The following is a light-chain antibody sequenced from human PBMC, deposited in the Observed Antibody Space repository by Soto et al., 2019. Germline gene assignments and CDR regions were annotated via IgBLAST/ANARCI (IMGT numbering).Light chain of an antibody. CDR1: NIDSKS. Sequence: SYELTQPPSVSVAPGQAARITCGGDNIDSKSVHWYQQKPGQAPVLVVYDDSDWPSGIPERFSGSNSGNTATLTISRVEAGDEADYYCQVWESSSDQYVFGTGTKVTVL. J-gene: IGLJ1*01. CDR3: QVWESSSDQYV. CDR2: DDS. V-gene: IGLV3-21*02.